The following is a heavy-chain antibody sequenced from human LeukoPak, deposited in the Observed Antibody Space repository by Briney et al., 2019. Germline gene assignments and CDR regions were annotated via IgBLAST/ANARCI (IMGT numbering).Heavy chain of an antibody. D-gene: IGHD5-18*01. J-gene: IGHJ4*02. V-gene: IGHV2-5*02. CDR3: AHSPEQLWLLDGMYYFDY. CDR2: IYWDDDK. Sequence: SGPTLVKPTQTLTLTCTFSGFSLSTSGVGVGWIRQPPGKALEWLALIYWDDDKRYSPSLKSRLTITKDTSKNQVVLTMTNMDPVDTATYYCAHSPEQLWLLDGMYYFDYWGQGTLVTVSS. CDR1: GFSLSTSGVG.